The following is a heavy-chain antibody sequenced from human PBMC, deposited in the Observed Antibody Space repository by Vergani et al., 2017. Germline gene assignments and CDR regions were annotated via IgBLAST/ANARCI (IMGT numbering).Heavy chain of an antibody. D-gene: IGHD2-2*01. V-gene: IGHV4-39*01. J-gene: IGHJ5*02. CDR1: GGSISSSSYY. Sequence: QLQLQESGPGLVKPSETLSLTCTVSGGSISSSSYYWGWIRQPPGKGLEWIGGIYYSGSTFYNPSLKSRVTISVDTSKNQFSLKLSSETAADTAGYYCARHGDIVVVPAADANWFDPWGQGTLVTVSS. CDR3: ARHGDIVVVPAADANWFDP. CDR2: IYYSGST.